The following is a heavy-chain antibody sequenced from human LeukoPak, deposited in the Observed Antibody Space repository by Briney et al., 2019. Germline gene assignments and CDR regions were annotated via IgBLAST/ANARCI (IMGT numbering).Heavy chain of an antibody. D-gene: IGHD5-18*01. J-gene: IGHJ3*02. CDR2: IYYSGST. V-gene: IGHV4-39*01. Sequence: SETLSLTCTVSGGSISSSSYYWGWIRQPPGKGLEWIGSIYYSGSTYYNPSLKSRVTISVDTSKNQFSLKLSSVTAADTAVYYCAGPGYVDTAMGENDAFDIWGQGAMVTVSS. CDR1: GGSISSSSYY. CDR3: AGPGYVDTAMGENDAFDI.